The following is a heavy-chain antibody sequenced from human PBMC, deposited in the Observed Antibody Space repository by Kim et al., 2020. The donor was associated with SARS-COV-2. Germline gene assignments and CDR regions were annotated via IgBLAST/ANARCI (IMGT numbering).Heavy chain of an antibody. V-gene: IGHV3-15*01. Sequence: APVKGRFTISRDDSKNTLYLQMNSLKTEDTAVYYCTTEAPFIAVAGTPGIWGQGTLVTVSS. J-gene: IGHJ4*02. D-gene: IGHD6-19*01. CDR3: TTEAPFIAVAGTPGI.